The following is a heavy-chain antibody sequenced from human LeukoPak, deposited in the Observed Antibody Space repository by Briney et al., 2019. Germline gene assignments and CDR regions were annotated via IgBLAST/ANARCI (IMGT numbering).Heavy chain of an antibody. V-gene: IGHV1-18*01. D-gene: IGHD3-3*01. J-gene: IGHJ4*02. Sequence: GASVKVSCKASGYTFTSYGISWVRQAPGQGLEGMGWISAYNGNTNYAQKLQGRVTMTTDTSTSTAYMELRSLRSDDTAVYYCARLSHPEYYDFWSGYFRYWGQGTLVTVSS. CDR3: ARLSHPEYYDFWSGYFRY. CDR1: GYTFTSYG. CDR2: ISAYNGNT.